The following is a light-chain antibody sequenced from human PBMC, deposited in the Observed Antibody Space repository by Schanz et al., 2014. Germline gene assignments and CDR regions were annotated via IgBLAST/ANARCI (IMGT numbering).Light chain of an antibody. CDR3: SSYTRSAIFV. CDR1: SSDVGGYNY. Sequence: QSALTQPPSASGSPGQSVTISCTGTSSDVGGYNYVSWYQQHPGKAPKLMIYEVSKRPSGVPDRFSGSKSGNTASLTVSGLQAEDEAEYYCSSYTRSAIFVFGTGTKLTVL. J-gene: IGLJ1*01. V-gene: IGLV2-8*01. CDR2: EVS.